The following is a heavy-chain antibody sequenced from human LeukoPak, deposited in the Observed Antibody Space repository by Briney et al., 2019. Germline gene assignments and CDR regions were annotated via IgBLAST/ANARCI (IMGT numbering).Heavy chain of an antibody. V-gene: IGHV4-59*01. CDR2: IDDSGNT. CDR1: GGSIRSYF. CDR3: ARLGPGGHGEFDY. D-gene: IGHD3-10*01. J-gene: IGHJ4*02. Sequence: SETLSLTCSVSGGSIRSYFWSWIRQPAGKGLEWIGYIDDSGNTKYNPSLKNRVTMSVDTSKTQLSLNLRSVTAADTAVYYCARLGPGGHGEFDYWGQGTLVTVSS.